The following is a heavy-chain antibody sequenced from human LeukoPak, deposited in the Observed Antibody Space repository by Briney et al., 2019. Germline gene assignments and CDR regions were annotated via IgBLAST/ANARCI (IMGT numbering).Heavy chain of an antibody. Sequence: PGGSLRLSCAASGFTFSSYSMNWVRQAPGKGLEWVSSISSSSYIYYADSVKGRFTISRDNAKNSLYMQINSLRAEDTAVYYCARESLGIGWYGAFDIWGQGTMVTVSS. CDR3: ARESLGIGWYGAFDI. D-gene: IGHD6-19*01. V-gene: IGHV3-21*01. CDR1: GFTFSSYS. CDR2: ISSSSYI. J-gene: IGHJ3*02.